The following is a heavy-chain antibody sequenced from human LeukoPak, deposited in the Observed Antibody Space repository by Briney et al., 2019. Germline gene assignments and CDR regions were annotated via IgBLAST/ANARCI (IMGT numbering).Heavy chain of an antibody. CDR2: ISYDGSYK. V-gene: IGHV3-30-3*01. CDR1: GFTFSNYA. D-gene: IGHD3-22*01. Sequence: GGSLRLSCAASGFTFSNYAIHWVRQAPGKGLEWVAVISYDGSYKYYADSVKGRFTISRDNSKNTLYAQMNSLRVEDTAVYYCARDGMAYYDSSGCAFDIWGQGTMVTVSS. J-gene: IGHJ3*02. CDR3: ARDGMAYYDSSGCAFDI.